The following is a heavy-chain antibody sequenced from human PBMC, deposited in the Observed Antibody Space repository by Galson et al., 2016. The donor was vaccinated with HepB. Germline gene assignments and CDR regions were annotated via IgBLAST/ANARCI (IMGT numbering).Heavy chain of an antibody. V-gene: IGHV3-30*18. CDR3: AKDHGDYGDYVPDS. CDR2: ISYDGGSA. J-gene: IGHJ5*01. Sequence: SLRLSCAASGFSFGSYGMHWLRQAPGKGLEWLAVISYDGGSAYYGGSVKGRFTISSDNSKSTLFLQMDSLRAEDTGVYFCAKDHGDYGDYVPDSWGQGALVTVSS. D-gene: IGHD4-17*01. CDR1: GFSFGSYG.